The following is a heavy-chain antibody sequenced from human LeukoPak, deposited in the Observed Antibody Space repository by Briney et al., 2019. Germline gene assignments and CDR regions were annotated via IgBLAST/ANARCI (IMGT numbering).Heavy chain of an antibody. Sequence: GGSLRLSCAASGFTFSSYGMSWVRQAPGKGLEWVSAISGSGGSTYYADSVKGRFTISRDNAKNSLYLQMNSLRAEDTAVYYCARVGGDVLRYFDWLLKPYYFDYWSQGTLVTVSS. J-gene: IGHJ4*02. CDR3: ARVGGDVLRYFDWLLKPYYFDY. CDR2: ISGSGGST. V-gene: IGHV3-23*01. D-gene: IGHD3-9*01. CDR1: GFTFSSYG.